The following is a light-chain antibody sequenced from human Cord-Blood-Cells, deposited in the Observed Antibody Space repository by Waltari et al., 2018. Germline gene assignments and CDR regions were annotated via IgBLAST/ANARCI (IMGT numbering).Light chain of an antibody. J-gene: IGKJ3*01. CDR2: DAA. CDR1: QGVNSD. Sequence: EIVLTQAPGTPALSPAIRGTRTCSAGQGVNSDFAWYQQKPDQAPRLLIYDAANRATGTPARFSGSGSGTDFTLTISSLEPEDFAVYYCQQRSNCPPFTFGPGTKVDIK. CDR3: QQRSNCPPFT. V-gene: IGKV3-11*01.